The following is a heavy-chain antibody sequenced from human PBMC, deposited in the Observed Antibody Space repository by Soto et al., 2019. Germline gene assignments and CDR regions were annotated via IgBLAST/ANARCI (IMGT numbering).Heavy chain of an antibody. CDR2: IFSNDEK. CDR3: ARISRGYFDWLLGY. J-gene: IGHJ4*02. V-gene: IGHV2-26*01. Sequence: PGPTLLNPTETLTLTCTVSGFSLSNARMGVSWIRQPPGKALEWLAHIFSNDEKSYSTSLKSRLTISKDTSKSQVVLTMTNMDPVDTATYYCARISRGYFDWLLGYWGQGTLVTVSS. D-gene: IGHD3-9*01. CDR1: GFSLSNARMG.